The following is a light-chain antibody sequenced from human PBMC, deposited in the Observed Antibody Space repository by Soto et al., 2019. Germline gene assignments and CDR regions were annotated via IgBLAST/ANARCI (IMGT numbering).Light chain of an antibody. J-gene: IGKJ4*01. CDR2: AAS. CDR3: QIYNSAPPGGT. Sequence: DFQMTQSPSSLSASVGDRVTITCRASQDINNHLAWFQQKPGKVPKVLIYAASTLQSGVPSRFSGSGSGTDFTLTISILQPEDVATYYCQIYNSAPPGGTFGGGTKVEIK. V-gene: IGKV1-27*01. CDR1: QDINNH.